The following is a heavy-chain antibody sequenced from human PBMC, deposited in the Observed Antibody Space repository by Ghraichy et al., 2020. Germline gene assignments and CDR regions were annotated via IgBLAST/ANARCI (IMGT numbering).Heavy chain of an antibody. J-gene: IGHJ2*01. Sequence: GSLRLSCAASGFTFNSNYMNWVRQAPGKGLEWVSVIYSGGSSSYADSVKGRSTISRDNSRNTLYLQMNSLRAEDTAVYYCARDRRDGYNHKGWYFYLWGRGTLVTVSS. CDR2: IYSGGSS. V-gene: IGHV3-53*01. CDR1: GFTFNSNY. D-gene: IGHD5-24*01. CDR3: ARDRRDGYNHKGWYFYL.